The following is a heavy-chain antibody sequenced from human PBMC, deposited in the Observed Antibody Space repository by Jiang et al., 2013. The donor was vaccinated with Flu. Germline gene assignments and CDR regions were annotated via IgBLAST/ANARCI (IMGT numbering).Heavy chain of an antibody. CDR3: AREWDLVGYGMDV. Sequence: GAEVKKPGASVKVSCKASGYTFTGYYMHWVRQAPGQGLEWMGWINPNSGGTNYAQKFQGWVTMTRDTSISTAYMELSRLRSDDTAVYYCAREWDLVGYGMDVWGQGTTVTVSS. V-gene: IGHV1-2*04. CDR1: GYTFTGYY. D-gene: IGHD2-15*01. J-gene: IGHJ6*02. CDR2: INPNSGGT.